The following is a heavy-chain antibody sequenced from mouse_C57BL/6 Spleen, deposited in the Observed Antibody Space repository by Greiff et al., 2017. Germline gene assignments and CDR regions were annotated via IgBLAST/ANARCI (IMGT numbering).Heavy chain of an antibody. CDR1: GYTFTSYG. CDR3: ARGGFITTVVAGAMDY. J-gene: IGHJ4*01. Sequence: VQLQQSGAELARPGASVKLSCKASGYTFTSYGISWVKQRTGQGLEWIGEIYPRSGNTYYNEKFKGKATLTADKSSSTAYMGLRSLTAEGSSVYFCARGGFITTVVAGAMDYWGQGTSVTVSS. D-gene: IGHD1-1*01. V-gene: IGHV1-81*01. CDR2: IYPRSGNT.